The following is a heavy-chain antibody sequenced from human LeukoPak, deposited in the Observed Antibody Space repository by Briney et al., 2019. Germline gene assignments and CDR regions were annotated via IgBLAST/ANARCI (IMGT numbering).Heavy chain of an antibody. Sequence: SQTLSLTCTVSGGSISSGGYYWSWIRQHPGKGLEWIGCIYYSGSTYYNPSLKSRVTISVDTSKNQFSLKLSSVTAADTAVYYCARSGRVCSSTSCYIAYWGQGTLVTVSS. CDR2: IYYSGST. V-gene: IGHV4-31*03. CDR3: ARSGRVCSSTSCYIAY. J-gene: IGHJ4*02. CDR1: GGSISSGGYY. D-gene: IGHD2-2*02.